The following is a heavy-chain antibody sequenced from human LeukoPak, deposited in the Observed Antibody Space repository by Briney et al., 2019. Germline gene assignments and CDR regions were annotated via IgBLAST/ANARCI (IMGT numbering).Heavy chain of an antibody. CDR1: GGSISSGGYS. CDR3: ARTTRYYYYGMDV. Sequence: SETLSLTCAVSGGSISSGGYSWSWIRQPPGKGLEWIGSIYYSGSTYYNPSLKSRVTISVDTSKNQFSLKLSSVTAADTAVYYCARTTRYYYYGMDVWGQGTTVTVSS. D-gene: IGHD1-1*01. J-gene: IGHJ6*02. V-gene: IGHV4-30-2*03. CDR2: IYYSGST.